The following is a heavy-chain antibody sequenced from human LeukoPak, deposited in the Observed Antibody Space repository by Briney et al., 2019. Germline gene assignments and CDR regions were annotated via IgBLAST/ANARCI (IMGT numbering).Heavy chain of an antibody. CDR3: ATTRGGYYYDSSGYGRYGWFDP. J-gene: IGHJ5*02. CDR1: GGSIRSGDYY. CDR2: IYYSGST. Sequence: PSQTLSLTCTVSGGSIRSGDYYWRWIRQPPGKGLEWIGYIYYSGSTYYNPSLKSRVTISVDTSKNQFSLKLSSVTAADTAVYYCATTRGGYYYDSSGYGRYGWFDPWGQGTLVTVSS. V-gene: IGHV4-30-4*01. D-gene: IGHD3-22*01.